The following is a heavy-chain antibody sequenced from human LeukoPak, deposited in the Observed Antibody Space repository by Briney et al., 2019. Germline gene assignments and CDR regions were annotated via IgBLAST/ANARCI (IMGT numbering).Heavy chain of an antibody. V-gene: IGHV3-21*01. Sequence: GGSLRLSCAASGFTFSSYSMNWVRQAPGKGLEWVSSISSSSSYIYYADSVKGRFTISRDNAKNSLYLQMNSLRAEDTAVYYCARAGGRIRNWFDPWGQGTLVTVSS. CDR2: ISSSSSYI. CDR3: ARAGGRIRNWFDP. J-gene: IGHJ5*02. CDR1: GFTFSSYS. D-gene: IGHD3-16*01.